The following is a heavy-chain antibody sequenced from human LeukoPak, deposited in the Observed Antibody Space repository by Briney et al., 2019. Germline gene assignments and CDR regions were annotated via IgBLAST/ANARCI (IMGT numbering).Heavy chain of an antibody. J-gene: IGHJ5*02. Sequence: PGGSLRLSCAASGFTFSSYAMHWVRQAPGKGLEWVAFISYDGSNKYYADSVKGRFTISRDNAKNSLYLQMNTLRAEDTAVYYCARGSTNYGNWFDPWGQGTLVTVSS. CDR1: GFTFSSYA. V-gene: IGHV3-30*04. CDR2: ISYDGSNK. D-gene: IGHD3-16*01. CDR3: ARGSTNYGNWFDP.